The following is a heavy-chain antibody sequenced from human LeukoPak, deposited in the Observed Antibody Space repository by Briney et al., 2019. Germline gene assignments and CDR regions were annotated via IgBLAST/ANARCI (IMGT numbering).Heavy chain of an antibody. Sequence: PSETLSLTCTVSGGSNSSYFWSWIRQPPGKGLEWIGYIYYSGSTNYNPSLKSRVTISVDTSKNQFSLRLSSVTAADTAVYYCARGAGNFDYWGQGTLVTVSS. CDR2: IYYSGST. D-gene: IGHD6-19*01. CDR1: GGSNSSYF. V-gene: IGHV4-59*01. J-gene: IGHJ4*02. CDR3: ARGAGNFDY.